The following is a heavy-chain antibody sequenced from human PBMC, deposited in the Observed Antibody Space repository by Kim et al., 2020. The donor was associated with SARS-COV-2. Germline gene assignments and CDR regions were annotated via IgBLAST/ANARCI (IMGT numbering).Heavy chain of an antibody. CDR1: GFTFSSYA. D-gene: IGHD6-19*01. CDR2: ISYDGSNK. J-gene: IGHJ6*02. V-gene: IGHV3-30*04. Sequence: GGSLRLSCAASGFTFSSYAMHWVRQAPGKGLEWVAVISYDGSNKYYADSVKGRFTISRDNSKNTLYLQMNSLRAEDTAVYYCARALRSLRGVSSGWYVAYYYYGMDVWGQGTTVTVSS. CDR3: ARALRSLRGVSSGWYVAYYYYGMDV.